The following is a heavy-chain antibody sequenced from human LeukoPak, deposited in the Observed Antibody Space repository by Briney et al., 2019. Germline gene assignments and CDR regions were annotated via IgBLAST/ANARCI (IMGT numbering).Heavy chain of an antibody. CDR1: GFTFSSCV. CDR3: MKDRVGTWEPIDY. D-gene: IGHD1-26*01. J-gene: IGHJ4*02. CDR2: ISGSGDTT. Sequence: GGSLRLSCAASGFTFSSCVMSWVRQAPGKGLEWVSAISGSGDTTYYAESVRGRFTISRDISKNTLYLQMNSLRVEDTAVYYCMKDRVGTWEPIDYWGQGTLVTVST. V-gene: IGHV3-23*01.